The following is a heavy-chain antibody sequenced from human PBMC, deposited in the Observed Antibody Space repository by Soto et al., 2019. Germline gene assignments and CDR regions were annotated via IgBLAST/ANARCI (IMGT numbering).Heavy chain of an antibody. D-gene: IGHD1-26*01. CDR1: GFSVSSNY. CDR3: ARPRHPRGTVGVTSPLDP. J-gene: IGHJ5*02. Sequence: PGGSLRLSCAISGFSVSSNYLSWVRQAPGKGLEWVSVHYSGGSTYYADSVQGRFTISRDKSNNTLYLQMRRVRAEDTAVYFCARPRHPRGTVGVTSPLDPWGQGTQVTVS. V-gene: IGHV3-53*01. CDR2: HYSGGST.